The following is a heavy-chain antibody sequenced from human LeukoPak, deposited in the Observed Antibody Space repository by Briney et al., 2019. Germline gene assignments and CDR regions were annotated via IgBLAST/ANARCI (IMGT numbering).Heavy chain of an antibody. Sequence: SETLSLTCTVSGDSINNGSFYWGWIRQPPGKGLEWIGEVNPQGSTNYNPSLRSRVAISVDKSENHISLKLTSVTAADTAVYYCAREGGPYRPLDYSGQGTLVTVAS. CDR3: AREGGPYRPLDY. V-gene: IGHV4-39*07. J-gene: IGHJ4*02. CDR1: GDSINNGSFY. CDR2: VNPQGST.